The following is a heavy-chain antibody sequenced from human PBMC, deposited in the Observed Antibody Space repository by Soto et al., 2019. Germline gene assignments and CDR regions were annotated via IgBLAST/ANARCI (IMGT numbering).Heavy chain of an antibody. Sequence: GGSLRLSCAASGFTFSTYAMNWVRQAPGKGLEWVSGISGSGDSTYYADSVKGRFTVSRDNSKNTLYLQMNSLRAEDTAVYYCARTRLQSAFDIWGQGTMVT. D-gene: IGHD4-4*01. CDR3: ARTRLQSAFDI. J-gene: IGHJ3*02. CDR2: ISGSGDST. CDR1: GFTFSTYA. V-gene: IGHV3-23*01.